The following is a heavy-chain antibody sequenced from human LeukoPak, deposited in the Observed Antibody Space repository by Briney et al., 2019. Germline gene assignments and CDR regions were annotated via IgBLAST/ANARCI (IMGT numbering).Heavy chain of an antibody. CDR2: IYVGGSI. CDR3: ARRQKLVEGNWFDP. Sequence: GGSLRLSCAASGFTVSSNYMSWVRQAPGKGLEWVSLIYVGGSIYYADSVKGRFTISRDDSKNTLYLQMNTLRAEDTAVYYCARRQKLVEGNWFDPWGHGTLVTVSS. V-gene: IGHV3-53*01. J-gene: IGHJ5*02. CDR1: GFTVSSNY. D-gene: IGHD6-13*01.